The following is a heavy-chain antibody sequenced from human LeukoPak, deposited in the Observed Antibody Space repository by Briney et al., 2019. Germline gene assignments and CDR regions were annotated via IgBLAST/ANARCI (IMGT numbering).Heavy chain of an antibody. V-gene: IGHV4-31*03. CDR1: GGSISSGGYY. J-gene: IGHJ4*02. CDR2: VYYSGST. CDR3: ARSIRFLEWLLPFDY. Sequence: SETLSLTCTVSGGSISSGGYYWSWIRQHPGKGLEWIGYVYYSGSTYYNPSLKSRVTISVDTSKNQFSLKLSSVTAADTAVYYCARSIRFLEWLLPFDYWGQGTLVTVSS. D-gene: IGHD3-3*01.